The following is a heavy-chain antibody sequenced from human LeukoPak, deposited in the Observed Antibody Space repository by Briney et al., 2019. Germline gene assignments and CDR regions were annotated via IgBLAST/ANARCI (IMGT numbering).Heavy chain of an antibody. CDR1: GFTFSSYW. CDR2: IKEDGSEK. V-gene: IGHV3-7*01. CDR3: ARGLDTNSMVATRH. J-gene: IGHJ4*02. Sequence: PGGSLRLSCAASGFTFSSYWMSWVRQAPGKGLEWVGNIKEDGSEKYYVDSVKGRFTISRDNAKNSLYLQMNSLRAEDTAVYYCARGLDTNSMVATRHWGQGTLVTVSS. D-gene: IGHD5-12*01.